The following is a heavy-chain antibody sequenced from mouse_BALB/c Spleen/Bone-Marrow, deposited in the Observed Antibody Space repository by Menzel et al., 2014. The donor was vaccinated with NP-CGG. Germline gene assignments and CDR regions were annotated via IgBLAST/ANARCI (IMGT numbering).Heavy chain of an antibody. CDR3: TRRGFDF. CDR2: IDPENGNI. V-gene: IGHV14-3*02. CDR1: GFNIKDTY. Sequence: QLQQSGAELVKPGASVKLSCTASGFNIKDTYIHWVKRRPEQGLEWIGRIDPENGNIKYDPKFQVKATITADTSSNTAYLQLSSLTSEDTAVYYCTRRGFDFWGQGTTLTVSS. J-gene: IGHJ2*01.